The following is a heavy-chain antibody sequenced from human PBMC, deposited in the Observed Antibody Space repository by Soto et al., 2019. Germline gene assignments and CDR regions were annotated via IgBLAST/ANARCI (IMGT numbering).Heavy chain of an antibody. CDR1: GFRFSNYG. D-gene: IGHD6-19*01. CDR2: ISNDGNNK. Sequence: QVQLVESGGGMVQPERSLRLSCAASGFRFSNYGMHWARQAPGKGLEWVAVISNDGNNKQYADSVKGRFTISRDNSKNTLYLQMNSLRGEDTAVYFCATDGPGKQSLVGYYFDSWGQGTLVTVSS. V-gene: IGHV3-30*03. J-gene: IGHJ4*02. CDR3: ATDGPGKQSLVGYYFDS.